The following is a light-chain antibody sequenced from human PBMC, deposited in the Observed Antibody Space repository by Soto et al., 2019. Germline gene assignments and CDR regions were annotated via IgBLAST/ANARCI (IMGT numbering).Light chain of an antibody. CDR2: GAS. CDR1: QSVSST. V-gene: IGKV3-15*01. Sequence: EIVMTQYPGTLSVSPGERATLSCRASQSVSSTLAWYQQKPGQAPRLLIYGASTRATGIPARFSGSGSGTEFTLTISSLQSEDFAVYYCQQYNNWPPVTFGGGTKVDIK. CDR3: QQYNNWPPVT. J-gene: IGKJ4*01.